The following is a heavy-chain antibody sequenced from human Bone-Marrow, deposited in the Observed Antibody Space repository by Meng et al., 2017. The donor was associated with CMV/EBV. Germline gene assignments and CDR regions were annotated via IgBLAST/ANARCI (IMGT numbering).Heavy chain of an antibody. D-gene: IGHD3-10*01. J-gene: IGHJ6*01. V-gene: IGHV4-59*01. CDR2: IYYSGST. Sequence: GSLRLSCTASGGSISSYYWSWIRQPPGKGLEWIGYIYYSGSTNYNPSLKSRVTISVDTSKNQFSLKLSSVTAADTAVYYCARLWFGGTMDVWGQGNTVTIYS. CDR1: GGSISSYY. CDR3: ARLWFGGTMDV.